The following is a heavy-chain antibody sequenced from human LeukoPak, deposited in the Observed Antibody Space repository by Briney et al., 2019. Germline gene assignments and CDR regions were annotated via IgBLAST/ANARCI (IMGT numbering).Heavy chain of an antibody. CDR3: ASRYCSSTSCSREKEYYYYMYV. D-gene: IGHD2-2*01. Sequence: ASVKVSCKASGYTFTGYYMHWVRQAPGQGLEWMGWINPNSGGTNYAQKFQGRVTMTRDTSISTAYMELSRLRSDDTAVYYCASRYCSSTSCSREKEYYYYMYVWGKGTTVTVSS. V-gene: IGHV1-2*02. CDR2: INPNSGGT. CDR1: GYTFTGYY. J-gene: IGHJ6*03.